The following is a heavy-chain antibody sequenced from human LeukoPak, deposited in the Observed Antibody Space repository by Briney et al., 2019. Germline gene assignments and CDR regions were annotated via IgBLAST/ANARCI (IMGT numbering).Heavy chain of an antibody. Sequence: GGSLRLSCSASGFTFSTHAMYWVRQAPGKGLEYVSGISRNGGSTNYADSVKGRFTISRDNSKNTLYPQMSSLRAEDTAVYYCVKSDRPDYADFGLGSWGQGTLVTVSS. V-gene: IGHV3-64D*06. J-gene: IGHJ5*02. CDR2: ISRNGGST. CDR1: GFTFSTHA. CDR3: VKSDRPDYADFGLGS. D-gene: IGHD4-17*01.